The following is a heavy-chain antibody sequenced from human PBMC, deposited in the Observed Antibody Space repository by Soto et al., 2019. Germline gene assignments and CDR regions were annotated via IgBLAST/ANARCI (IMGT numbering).Heavy chain of an antibody. D-gene: IGHD2-21*01. J-gene: IGHJ4*02. Sequence: SLRLSCVTSGFTFSRYSMHWFRQAPGKGLEWVAVTSSDGGTKFYVDSMKGRFTVSRDNSKNTLYLQMNSLRPEDTAVYYCAREVVLTEWYFDNWGQGILVTVSS. CDR3: AREVVLTEWYFDN. CDR2: TSSDGGTK. CDR1: GFTFSRYS. V-gene: IGHV3-30-3*01.